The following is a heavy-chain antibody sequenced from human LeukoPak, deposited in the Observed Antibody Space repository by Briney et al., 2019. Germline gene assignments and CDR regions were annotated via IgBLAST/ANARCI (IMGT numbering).Heavy chain of an antibody. V-gene: IGHV4-61*02. CDR2: IYTSGST. J-gene: IGHJ3*02. Sequence: SETLSLTCTVSGGSISSGSYYWSWIRQPAGKGLEWIGRIYTSGSTNYNPSLKSRVTISVDASKNQFSLKLSSVTAADTAVYYCARRGVTAAGTGDAFDIWGQGTMVTVSS. CDR3: ARRGVTAAGTGDAFDI. CDR1: GGSISSGSYY. D-gene: IGHD6-13*01.